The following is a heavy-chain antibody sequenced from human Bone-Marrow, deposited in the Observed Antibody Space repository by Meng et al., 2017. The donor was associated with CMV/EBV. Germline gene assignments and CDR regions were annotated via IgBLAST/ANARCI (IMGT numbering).Heavy chain of an antibody. CDR3: ARDQGAIKEYGMDV. Sequence: LSLTCAASGFTVSRNYMSWVRQAPGKGLEWVSVIYSGGSTYYADSVKGRFTISRDNSKNTLYLQMNSLRAEDTAVYYCARDQGAIKEYGMDVWGQGTTVTVSS. V-gene: IGHV3-53*01. J-gene: IGHJ6*02. D-gene: IGHD2-2*02. CDR1: GFTVSRNY. CDR2: IYSGGST.